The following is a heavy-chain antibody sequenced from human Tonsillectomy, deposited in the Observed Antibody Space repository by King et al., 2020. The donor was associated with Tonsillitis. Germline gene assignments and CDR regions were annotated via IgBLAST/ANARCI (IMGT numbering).Heavy chain of an antibody. Sequence: QLVQSGAEVKKPGASVRVSCTASGYTFTDFPINWVRQAPGQGLEWMGWVNPDTGDAGSAHRFQCRVTMTRDTSLSTADMELSSLRSEETAVYYCATARGGVVRGLTPRNYFDPWGQGTLVTVSS. V-gene: IGHV1-8*01. CDR3: ATARGGVVRGLTPRNYFDP. D-gene: IGHD3-10*01. CDR2: VNPDTGDA. CDR1: GYTFTDFP. J-gene: IGHJ5*02.